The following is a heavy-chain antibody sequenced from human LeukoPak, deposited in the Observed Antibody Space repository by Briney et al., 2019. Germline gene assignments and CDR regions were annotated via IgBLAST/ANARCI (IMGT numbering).Heavy chain of an antibody. CDR1: GYTLTELS. CDR3: ATAIAARRSEYFQH. CDR2: FDPEDGET. D-gene: IGHD6-6*01. Sequence: ASVKVSCKVSGYTLTELSMHWVRRAPGKGLEWMGGFDPEDGETIYAQKFQGRVTMTEDTSTDTAYMELSSLRSEDTAVYYCATAIAARRSEYFQHWGQGTLVTVSS. V-gene: IGHV1-24*01. J-gene: IGHJ1*01.